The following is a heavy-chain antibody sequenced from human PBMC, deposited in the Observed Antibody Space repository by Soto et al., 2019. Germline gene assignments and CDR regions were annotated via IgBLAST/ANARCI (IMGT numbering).Heavy chain of an antibody. D-gene: IGHD2-21*02. CDR3: ARRIVLVTTDHFDY. Sequence: QVQLQESGPGLVEPSQTLSLTCTVSGASISSGAYYWSWIRQHPGKGLEWIGYIFYTGSTSYNPSHKSRVSISVDTSKNQFSLKMTSVTAADTAVYYCARRIVLVTTDHFDYWGQGTLVTVSS. V-gene: IGHV4-31*03. CDR1: GASISSGAYY. J-gene: IGHJ4*02. CDR2: IFYTGST.